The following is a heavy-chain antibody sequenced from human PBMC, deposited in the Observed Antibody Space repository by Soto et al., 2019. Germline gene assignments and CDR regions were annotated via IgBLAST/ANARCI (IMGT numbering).Heavy chain of an antibody. V-gene: IGHV4-34*12. CDR1: GGSFSDYY. CDR2: ILHTGNT. CDR3: ARALGSFEI. D-gene: IGHD3-16*01. Sequence: QVQLQQWGAGLLKPSETLSLTCAVYGGSFSDYYWSWIRQPPGKGLEWIGEILHTGNTNYNPSLKSRVTVSVDTSKNQFSLEMNSVTAAATAMYYCARALGSFEIWGQGTMVTVSS. J-gene: IGHJ3*02.